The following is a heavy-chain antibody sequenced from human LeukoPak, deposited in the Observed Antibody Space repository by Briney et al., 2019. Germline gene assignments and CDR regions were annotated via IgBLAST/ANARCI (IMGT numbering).Heavy chain of an antibody. D-gene: IGHD2-15*01. CDR3: AREDCSGGSCYSPGRHFDY. CDR2: IIPILGIA. Sequence: SVKVSCKASGGTFGSYTISWVRQAPGQGLEWMGRIIPILGIANYAQKFQGRVTITADKSTSTAYMELSSLRSEDTAVYYCAREDCSGGSCYSPGRHFDYWGQGTLVTVSS. J-gene: IGHJ4*02. V-gene: IGHV1-69*04. CDR1: GGTFGSYT.